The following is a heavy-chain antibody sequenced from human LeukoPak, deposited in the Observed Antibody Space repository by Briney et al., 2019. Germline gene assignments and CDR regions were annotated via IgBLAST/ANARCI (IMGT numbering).Heavy chain of an antibody. CDR2: MNPKSGNT. CDR1: GYTFASYA. V-gene: IGHV1-8*01. D-gene: IGHD3-10*01. Sequence: ASVKVSRTPSGYTFASYAINWVRQATGQGLEWVGWMNPKSGNTGYAQKFQGRVTMPRNTSINTAYLKLNSLRSEDTAVYSCARNTMYFDYWGQEPWSPSPQ. CDR3: ARNTMYFDY. J-gene: IGHJ4*01.